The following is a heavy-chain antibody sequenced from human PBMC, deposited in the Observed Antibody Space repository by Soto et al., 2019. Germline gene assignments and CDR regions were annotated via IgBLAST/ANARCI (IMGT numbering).Heavy chain of an antibody. J-gene: IGHJ6*02. Sequence: QVQLQQWGAGLLKPSETLSLTCAVYGGSFSGYYWSWIRQPPGKGLEWIGEINHSGSTNYNPSLKSRDTITVDTSKNQFSLKLSSVTAADTAVYYCARGRPTMEAVGASMDVWGQGTTVTVSS. D-gene: IGHD2-15*01. CDR1: GGSFSGYY. CDR3: ARGRPTMEAVGASMDV. CDR2: INHSGST. V-gene: IGHV4-34*01.